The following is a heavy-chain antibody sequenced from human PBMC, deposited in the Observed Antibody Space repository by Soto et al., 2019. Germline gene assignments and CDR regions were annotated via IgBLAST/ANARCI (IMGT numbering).Heavy chain of an antibody. V-gene: IGHV5-51*01. CDR1: GYSFLNYW. Sequence: PXEFLKISCQGPGYSFLNYWIAWVRQIPGKGLEWMGIIYPDDSDRRYSPSFQGQVTVSVDKSINTAYLQWSSLRASDTAVYYCARQGSTGGAYFSGMDVWGPGTTVTVSS. CDR2: IYPDDSDR. J-gene: IGHJ6*02. D-gene: IGHD3-16*01. CDR3: ARQGSTGGAYFSGMDV.